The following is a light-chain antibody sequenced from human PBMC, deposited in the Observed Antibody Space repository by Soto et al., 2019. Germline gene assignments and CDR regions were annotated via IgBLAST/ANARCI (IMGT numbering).Light chain of an antibody. CDR2: KAS. Sequence: DIQMTQSPSTLSASVGDRVTTTCRASQSISSWLAWYQQKPGKAPKLLIYKASSLESGVPSRFSGSGSGTEFTLSISSLQPDDFATYYCQQYNSYPLTFGGGTKVEIK. CDR3: QQYNSYPLT. V-gene: IGKV1-5*03. CDR1: QSISSW. J-gene: IGKJ4*01.